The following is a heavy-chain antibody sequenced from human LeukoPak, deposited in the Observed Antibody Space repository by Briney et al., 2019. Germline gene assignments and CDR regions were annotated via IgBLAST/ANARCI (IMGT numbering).Heavy chain of an antibody. V-gene: IGHV1-46*01. CDR3: ARDVPYCGGDCHDAFDI. CDR2: IRPIGDST. CDR1: GYTFTSYD. D-gene: IGHD2-21*02. J-gene: IGHJ3*02. Sequence: ASVKVSCKASGYTFTSYDINWVRQAPGLGLEWMGIIRPIGDSTTYAQKFQGRVTMTRDMSTSTVYMELSSLRSEDTAVYYCARDVPYCGGDCHDAFDIWGQGTMVTVSS.